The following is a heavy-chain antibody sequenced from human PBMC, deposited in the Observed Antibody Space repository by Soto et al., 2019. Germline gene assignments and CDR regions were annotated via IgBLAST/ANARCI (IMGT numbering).Heavy chain of an antibody. J-gene: IGHJ6*02. CDR3: ANAGTTQEDYYYYGMDV. CDR2: IYYSGST. CDR1: GGSISSSSYY. D-gene: IGHD1-7*01. V-gene: IGHV4-39*01. Sequence: SETLSLTCSVSGGSISSSSYYWGWIRQPPGKGLEWIGSIYYSGSTYYNPSLKRRVTISVDTSKNQFSLKLSSVTAADTAVYYCANAGTTQEDYYYYGMDVWGQGTTVTVSS.